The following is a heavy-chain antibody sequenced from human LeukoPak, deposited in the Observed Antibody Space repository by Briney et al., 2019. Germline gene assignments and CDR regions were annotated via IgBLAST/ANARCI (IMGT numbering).Heavy chain of an antibody. CDR3: ARALTLFRGVPNLDS. Sequence: GGSLRLSCAASGFTFSNTWMTWVRQTPGRGLEWVAGTSFDGGKNHYVASVTGRFTISRDNSKNTLYLQMNSLRPEDTAVYYCARALTLFRGVPNLDSWGQGTQVTVSS. CDR2: TSFDGGKN. J-gene: IGHJ4*02. V-gene: IGHV3-30*03. D-gene: IGHD3-10*01. CDR1: GFTFSNTW.